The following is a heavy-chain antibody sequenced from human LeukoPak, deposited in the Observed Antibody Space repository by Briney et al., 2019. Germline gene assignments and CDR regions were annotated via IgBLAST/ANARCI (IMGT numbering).Heavy chain of an antibody. D-gene: IGHD1-7*01. CDR3: ARGYRWNSWHFDY. Sequence: GGSLRLSRAASGLXLCRYGMHWVAPAPGRGPEGVEVIYYDVSQQYYADSVKGRFTISRDKSKSTLYLQMNSLRAEDTAVYWCARGYRWNSWHFDYRGQGTLVTVSS. J-gene: IGHJ4*02. CDR1: GLXLCRYG. V-gene: IGHV3-33*01. CDR2: IYYDVSQQ.